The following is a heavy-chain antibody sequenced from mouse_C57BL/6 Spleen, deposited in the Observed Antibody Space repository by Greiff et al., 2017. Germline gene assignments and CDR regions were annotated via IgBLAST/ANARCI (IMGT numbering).Heavy chain of an antibody. CDR3: ARGPIYYYGSSYGDFDY. CDR1: GYTFTSYW. CDR2: INPSSGYT. J-gene: IGHJ2*01. D-gene: IGHD1-1*01. Sequence: QVQLKESGAELAKPGASVKLSCKASGYTFTSYWMHWVKQRPGQGLEWIGYINPSSGYTKYKQKFKDKATLTADKSSSTAYMQLSSLTYEDSAVYYCARGPIYYYGSSYGDFDYWGQGTTLTVSS. V-gene: IGHV1-7*01.